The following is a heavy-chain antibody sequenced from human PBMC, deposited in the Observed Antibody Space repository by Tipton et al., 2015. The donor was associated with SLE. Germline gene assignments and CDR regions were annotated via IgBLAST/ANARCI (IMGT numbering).Heavy chain of an antibody. J-gene: IGHJ3*02. V-gene: IGHV4-39*07. CDR1: GGSINSFY. CDR3: ARVEDDYVWGSYRFDI. Sequence: LRLSCTVSGGSINSFYWGWIRQPPGKGLEWIGSIYYSGSTYYNPSLKSRVTISVDTSKNHFSLKLSSVTAADTAVYYCARVEDDYVWGSYRFDIWGQGTMVTVSS. CDR2: IYYSGST. D-gene: IGHD3-16*02.